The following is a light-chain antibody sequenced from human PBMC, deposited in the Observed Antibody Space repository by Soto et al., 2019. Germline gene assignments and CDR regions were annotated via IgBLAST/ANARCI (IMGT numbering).Light chain of an antibody. CDR1: SSNIGSNT. J-gene: IGLJ1*01. CDR3: ATWDGSLSAYV. V-gene: IGLV1-44*01. Sequence: QSVLTQSPSASGTPGQGVTISCSGNSSNIGSNTVDWYQQFPGTAPKLLIYSNIKRPSGVPDRFSGSKSVTSASLAIRGLQSEDEADYFCATWDGSLSAYVFGTGTKVTVL. CDR2: SNI.